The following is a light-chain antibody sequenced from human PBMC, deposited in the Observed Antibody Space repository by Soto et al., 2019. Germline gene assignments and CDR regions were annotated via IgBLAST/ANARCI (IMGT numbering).Light chain of an antibody. Sequence: DIQMTQSPSTLSASIGDTVTITCRANQSISSWLAWYQQKPGKAPKLLISEGSSLESGVPSRFSGSGYGTEFTLTISSLQPDDLAPYYCQQYNSSPLTFGGGTKVEI. CDR2: EGS. CDR3: QQYNSSPLT. V-gene: IGKV1-5*01. CDR1: QSISSW. J-gene: IGKJ4*01.